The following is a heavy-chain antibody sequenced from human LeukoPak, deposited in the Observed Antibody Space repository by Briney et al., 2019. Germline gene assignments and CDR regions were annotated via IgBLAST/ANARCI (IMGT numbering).Heavy chain of an antibody. CDR1: GYTFTGYY. D-gene: IGHD2-21*02. J-gene: IGHJ4*02. Sequence: ASVKVSCKASGYTFTGYYMHWVRQAPGQGLEWMGWINPNSGGTNYAQKLQGRVTMTRDTSISTAYMELSRLRSDDTAVYYCARGNGGDTYPLFDYWGQGTLVTVSS. CDR2: INPNSGGT. V-gene: IGHV1-2*02. CDR3: ARGNGGDTYPLFDY.